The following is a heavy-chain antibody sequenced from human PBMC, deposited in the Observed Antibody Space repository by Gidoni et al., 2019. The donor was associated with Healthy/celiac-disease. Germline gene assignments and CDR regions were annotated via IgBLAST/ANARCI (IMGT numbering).Heavy chain of an antibody. Sequence: EVQLLESGGGLVQPGGSLRLSCAASGFTFSSYAMSWVRQAPGKGREWVSAISGSGGSTYYADSVKGRFTISRDNSKNTLYLQMNSLRAEDTAVYYCAKERDFWSGNALNWFDPWGQGTLVTVSS. CDR2: ISGSGGST. CDR3: AKERDFWSGNALNWFDP. CDR1: GFTFSSYA. D-gene: IGHD3-3*01. J-gene: IGHJ5*02. V-gene: IGHV3-23*01.